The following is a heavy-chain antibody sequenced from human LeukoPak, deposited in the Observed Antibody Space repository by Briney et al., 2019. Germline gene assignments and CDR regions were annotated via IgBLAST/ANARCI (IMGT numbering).Heavy chain of an antibody. D-gene: IGHD3-3*01. CDR3: ARWGGYRPFDY. J-gene: IGHJ4*02. V-gene: IGHV3-48*01. CDR2: ISSSSSTI. CDR1: GFTFSSYS. Sequence: PGGSLRLSCAASGFTFSSYSMNWVRQAPGKGLEWVSYISSSSSTIYYADSVKGRFTISRDNSKNTLYLQLNSLRAEDTAMYYCARWGGYRPFDYWGQGTLVTVSS.